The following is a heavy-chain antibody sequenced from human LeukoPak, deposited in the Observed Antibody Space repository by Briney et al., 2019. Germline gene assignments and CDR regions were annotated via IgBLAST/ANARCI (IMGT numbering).Heavy chain of an antibody. CDR1: GYTFTSYV. Sequence: ASVKVSCTASGYTFTSYVMNWVRQAPGQGLEWMGWINTNTGNPTYAQGFTGRFVFSLDTSVSTAYLQISSLKAEDTAVYYCARLYYDFWTGSRLTHYYYGMDAWGQGATVTVSS. CDR3: ARLYYDFWTGSRLTHYYYGMDA. J-gene: IGHJ6*02. CDR2: INTNTGNP. D-gene: IGHD3-3*01. V-gene: IGHV7-4-1*02.